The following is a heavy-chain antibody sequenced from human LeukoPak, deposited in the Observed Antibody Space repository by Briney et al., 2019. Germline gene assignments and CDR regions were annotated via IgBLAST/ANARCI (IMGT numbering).Heavy chain of an antibody. CDR2: ISGSGGST. V-gene: IGHV3-23*01. Sequence: GGSLRLSCAASGFTFSSYAMSWVRQAPGKGLEWVSAISGSGGSTYYADSVKGRFTISRDNSKNSLYLQMNSLRAEDTALYYCAKGLAAAGEAFDIWGQGTMVTVSS. J-gene: IGHJ3*02. CDR1: GFTFSSYA. CDR3: AKGLAAAGEAFDI. D-gene: IGHD6-13*01.